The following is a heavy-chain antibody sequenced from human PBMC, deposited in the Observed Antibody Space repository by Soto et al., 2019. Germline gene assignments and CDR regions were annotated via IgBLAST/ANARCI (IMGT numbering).Heavy chain of an antibody. CDR3: ARGPKWGGENWFDP. CDR1: GGTFSSYA. CDR2: IIPIFGTA. J-gene: IGHJ5*02. V-gene: IGHV1-69*01. Sequence: QVQLVQSGAEVKKPGSSVKVSCKASGGTFSSYAISWVRQAPGQGLEWMGGIIPIFGTANYAQKFQGRVTITADECTRTAYMELGGLRAEDTAVYYCARGPKWGGENWFDPWGQGTLVTVSS. D-gene: IGHD7-27*01.